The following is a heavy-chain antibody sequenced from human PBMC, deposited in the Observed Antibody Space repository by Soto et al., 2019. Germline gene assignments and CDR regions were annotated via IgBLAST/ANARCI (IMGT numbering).Heavy chain of an antibody. CDR1: GFSFSSVA. V-gene: IGHV3-23*01. Sequence: GGTLRLSCVVCGFSFSSVAMTWVRQAPGKGLEWVSSISDNGGNTDYADSVRGRFTLSRDNSKNTLYLQMNHLKAEDTAVYYCANLSWIPRYFDYWSQGARVGVSS. CDR2: ISDNGGNT. J-gene: IGHJ4*02. CDR3: ANLSWIPRYFDY. D-gene: IGHD1-1*01.